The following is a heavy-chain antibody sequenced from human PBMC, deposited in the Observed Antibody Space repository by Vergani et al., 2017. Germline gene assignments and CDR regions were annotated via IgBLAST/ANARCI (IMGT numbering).Heavy chain of an antibody. CDR3: ARHSTPRGQWLVRRLNTHFDY. CDR2: INPSGGST. Sequence: QVQLVQSGAEVKKPGASVEVSCKASGYTFTSYYMHWVRQAPGQGLEWMGIINPSGGSTSYAQKFQGRVTMTRDTSTSTVYMELSSLRSEDTAVYYCARHSTPRGQWLVRRLNTHFDYWGQGTLVTVSS. CDR1: GYTFTSYY. J-gene: IGHJ4*02. V-gene: IGHV1-46*01. D-gene: IGHD6-19*01.